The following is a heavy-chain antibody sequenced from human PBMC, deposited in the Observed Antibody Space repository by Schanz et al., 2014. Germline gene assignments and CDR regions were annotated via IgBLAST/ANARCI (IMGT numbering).Heavy chain of an antibody. CDR2: ISTSNGNT. J-gene: IGHJ3*02. CDR1: GYTFTDYG. CDR3: TRGGYSYALSAFDI. V-gene: IGHV1-18*01. D-gene: IGHD5-18*01. Sequence: QVQLVQSGAEVKKPGASVKVSCKASGYTFTDYGVIWVRQAPGQGLEWMGWISTSNGNTNYIQKLQGRVAMTTDTSTGTAYMELRSLRSDDTALYYCTRGGYSYALSAFDIWGQGTMVTVSS.